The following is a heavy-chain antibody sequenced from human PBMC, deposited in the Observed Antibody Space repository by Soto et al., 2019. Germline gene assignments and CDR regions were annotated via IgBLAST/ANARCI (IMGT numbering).Heavy chain of an antibody. CDR3: ASASGDYLVLGGYYLDS. V-gene: IGHV4-4*02. D-gene: IGHD4-17*01. J-gene: IGHJ4*02. Sequence: QVQLQESGPGVMKPSGTLSLTCTVSGDSISSIKWWSWVRQTPGERLEWIGEVFHSGTANYNPSLKRRLTFSVDTSKNQFSLMLTSVTAADTAVYYCASASGDYLVLGGYYLDSWGQGTLVTVSS. CDR1: GDSISSIKW. CDR2: VFHSGTA.